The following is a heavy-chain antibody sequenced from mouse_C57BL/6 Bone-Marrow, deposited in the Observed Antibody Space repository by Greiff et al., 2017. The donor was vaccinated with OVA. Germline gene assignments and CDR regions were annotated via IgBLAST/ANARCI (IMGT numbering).Heavy chain of an antibody. J-gene: IGHJ4*01. CDR2: INPNNGGT. CDR1: GYTFTDYN. CDR3: ARKTAQASYYYAMDY. Sequence: VQLQQSGPELVKPGASVKIPCKASGYTFTDYNMDWVKQSHGKSLEWIGDINPNNGGTIYNQKFKGKATLTVDKSSSTAYMELRSLTSEDTAVYYCARKTAQASYYYAMDYWGQGTSVTVSS. D-gene: IGHD3-2*02. V-gene: IGHV1-18*01.